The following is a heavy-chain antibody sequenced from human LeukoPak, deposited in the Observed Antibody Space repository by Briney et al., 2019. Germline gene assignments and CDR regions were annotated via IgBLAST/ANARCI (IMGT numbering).Heavy chain of an antibody. CDR1: GFTVSSND. J-gene: IGHJ4*02. CDR3: AKDQGTLWFGESFDY. Sequence: GGSLRLSCAASGFTVSSNDMSWVRQAPGKGLEWVSVIYSGGSTYYADSVKGRFTISRDNSKNTLYLQINSLRAEDTAVYYCAKDQGTLWFGESFDYWGQGTLVTVSS. V-gene: IGHV3-53*01. D-gene: IGHD3-10*01. CDR2: IYSGGST.